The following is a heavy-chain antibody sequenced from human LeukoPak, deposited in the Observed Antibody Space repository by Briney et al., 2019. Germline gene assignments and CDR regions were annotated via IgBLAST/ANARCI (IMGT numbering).Heavy chain of an antibody. CDR1: GFAFSSYC. CDR2: MNQAGNEK. D-gene: IGHD6-19*01. Sequence: GGSLRLSCAASGFAFSSYCMSWIRQAPGKGLEWVANMNQAGNEKYYVDSVEGRFTISRDNAKSSLYLQMNSLRAEDTAIYYCACPRGWHGYGAYDIWGQGTIITVSS. CDR3: ACPRGWHGYGAYDI. V-gene: IGHV3-7*05. J-gene: IGHJ3*02.